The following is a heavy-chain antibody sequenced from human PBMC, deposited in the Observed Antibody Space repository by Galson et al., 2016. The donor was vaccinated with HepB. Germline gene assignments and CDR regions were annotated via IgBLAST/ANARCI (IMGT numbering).Heavy chain of an antibody. CDR2: INGGDSGGST. Sequence: LRLSCAASGFTFSSYAMSWVRQAPGKGLEWVSTINGGDSGGSTYYADSVKGRFTISRDNSKSTLYVEMNSLRAEDTAVYYCAKGRGTTVTPNDYWGQGTLVTVSS. CDR1: GFTFSSYA. D-gene: IGHD4-17*01. CDR3: AKGRGTTVTPNDY. V-gene: IGHV3-23*01. J-gene: IGHJ4*02.